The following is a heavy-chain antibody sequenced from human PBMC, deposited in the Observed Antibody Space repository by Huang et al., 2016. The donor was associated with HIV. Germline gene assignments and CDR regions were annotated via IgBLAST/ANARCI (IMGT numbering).Heavy chain of an antibody. V-gene: IGHV3-30*03. CDR3: GRDPAAITETSSHYYYFMDV. J-gene: IGHJ6*03. D-gene: IGHD2-15*01. CDR2: NSYDGRTE. Sequence: QVQLVESGGGVVRSGGSLTLYCAVSGFPFRSHGMHWARQPPGKCLEWVVVNSYDGRTEHLADTVEGRFTISRDNSRKTVSLKMNSLRPEDTDVYFCGRDPAAITETSSHYYYFMDVWGNGTTVIVSS. CDR1: GFPFRSHG.